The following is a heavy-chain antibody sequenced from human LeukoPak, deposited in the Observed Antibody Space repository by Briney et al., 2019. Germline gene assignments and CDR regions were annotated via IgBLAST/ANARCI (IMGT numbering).Heavy chain of an antibody. CDR2: ISSDGSDK. CDR1: GFTFSSYW. CDR3: ARNPYGDHSFDY. D-gene: IGHD4-17*01. J-gene: IGHJ4*02. Sequence: GGSLRLSCAASGFTFSSYWMNWVRQAPGKGLEWLTFISSDGSDKNYADSVKGRFTISRDNSKSTLYLQMNSLSTDDTALYYCARNPYGDHSFDYWGQGALVTVSA. V-gene: IGHV3-30*03.